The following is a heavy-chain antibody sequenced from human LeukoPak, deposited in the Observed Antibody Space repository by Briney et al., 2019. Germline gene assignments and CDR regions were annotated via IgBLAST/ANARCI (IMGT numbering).Heavy chain of an antibody. Sequence: ASVKVSCEASGYTFTSYGISWVRQAPGQGLEWMGWISAYNGNTNYAQKPQGRVTMTTNTSTSTANRELRSLRSDDTAVYYCASGQQELAARGLGYYYSYMDVWGKGTTVTVSS. D-gene: IGHD6-13*01. CDR1: GYTFTSYG. J-gene: IGHJ6*03. CDR3: ASGQQELAARGLGYYYSYMDV. V-gene: IGHV1-18*01. CDR2: ISAYNGNT.